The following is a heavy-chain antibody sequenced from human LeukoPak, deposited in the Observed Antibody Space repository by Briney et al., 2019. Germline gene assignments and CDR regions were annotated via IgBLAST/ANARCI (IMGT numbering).Heavy chain of an antibody. CDR1: GGTFSSYA. D-gene: IGHD2-15*01. CDR2: ISAYNGNT. Sequence: ASVKVSCKASGGTFSSYAISWVRQAPGQGLEWMGWISAYNGNTNYAQKLQGRVTMTTDTSTSTAYMELRSLRSDDTAVYYCARDFRQRYCSGGSCYSPYWGQGTLVTVSS. V-gene: IGHV1-18*01. CDR3: ARDFRQRYCSGGSCYSPY. J-gene: IGHJ4*02.